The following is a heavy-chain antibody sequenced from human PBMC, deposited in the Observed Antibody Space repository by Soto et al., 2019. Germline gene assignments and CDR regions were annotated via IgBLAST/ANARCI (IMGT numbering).Heavy chain of an antibody. CDR2: IKTKPRNYVT. Sequence: EVQLVESGGGLVQPGPSVILSCTTSGFSFSGFAVHWVRQASGRGLEWVGRIKTKPRNYVTAYLASVRGRFTISRDDSKNTSYLEMGSLRAEDTAVYYCARLWGGGSGDDSPPFYLDYWGQGALVTVSS. V-gene: IGHV3-73*02. CDR3: ARLWGGGSGDDSPPFYLDY. D-gene: IGHD2-21*02. CDR1: GFSFSGFA. J-gene: IGHJ4*02.